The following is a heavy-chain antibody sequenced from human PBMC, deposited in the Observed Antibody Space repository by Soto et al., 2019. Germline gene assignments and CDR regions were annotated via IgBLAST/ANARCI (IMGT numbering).Heavy chain of an antibody. V-gene: IGHV3-9*01. J-gene: IGHJ6*02. D-gene: IGHD1-1*01. Sequence: EVQLVESGGAMVHPGGSLRLSCVASGVKFDDYAIHWVRQVAGKGLEWVSAIHWSGEMIAYADSVKGRSTIYRDNAKNYVSLQINSLRPEDAALDYWSRDRIGRFDDIDVWGQGTTVTVSS. CDR2: IHWSGEMI. CDR1: GVKFDDYA. CDR3: SRDRIGRFDDIDV.